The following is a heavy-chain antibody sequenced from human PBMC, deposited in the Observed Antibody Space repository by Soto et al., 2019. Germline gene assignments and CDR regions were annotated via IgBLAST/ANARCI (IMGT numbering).Heavy chain of an antibody. CDR2: ISYDGSNK. CDR3: AKAVGNYYDSSGYYGEYFQH. CDR1: GFTFSSYG. J-gene: IGHJ1*01. Sequence: QVQLVESGGGVVQPGRSLRLSCAASGFTFSSYGMHWVRQAPGKGLEWVAVISYDGSNKYYADSVKGRFTISRDNSKNTLYLQMNSLRAEDTAVYYCAKAVGNYYDSSGYYGEYFQHWGQGTLVTVSS. V-gene: IGHV3-30*18. D-gene: IGHD3-22*01.